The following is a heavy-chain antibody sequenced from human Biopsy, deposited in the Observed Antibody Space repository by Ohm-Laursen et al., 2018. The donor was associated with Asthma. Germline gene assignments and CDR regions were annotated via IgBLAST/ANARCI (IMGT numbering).Heavy chain of an antibody. V-gene: IGHV4-39*01. D-gene: IGHD1-26*01. Sequence: SQTLSLTCPVSADSISSNNFYWGWIRRPPGKGLEWIATISYTGSTYYNPSLKSRVTISVDTSKNQFSLKLSSVTAADTAVYYCARHSGNYYAQLNYWSQGTLVTVSS. CDR3: ARHSGNYYAQLNY. J-gene: IGHJ4*02. CDR2: ISYTGST. CDR1: ADSISSNNFY.